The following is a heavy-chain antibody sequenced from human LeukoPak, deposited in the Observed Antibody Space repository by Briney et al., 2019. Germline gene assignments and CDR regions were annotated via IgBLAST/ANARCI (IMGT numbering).Heavy chain of an antibody. Sequence: GGSLRLSCAASGFTFSDHYMDWVRQAPGKGLEWVGRIRNKANSYTTDYAASVKGRLTISRDDSKNSLYLQMNSLKTEDTAVYYCASIAGADYWGQGTLVTVSS. CDR2: IRNKANSYTT. D-gene: IGHD1-26*01. CDR3: ASIAGADY. J-gene: IGHJ4*02. CDR1: GFTFSDHY. V-gene: IGHV3-72*01.